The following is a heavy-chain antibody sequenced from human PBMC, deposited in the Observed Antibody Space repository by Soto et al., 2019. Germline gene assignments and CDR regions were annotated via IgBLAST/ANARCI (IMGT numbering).Heavy chain of an antibody. Sequence: QVQLVQSGAEVKKPGASVKVSCKASGYTFTSYGISWVRQAPGQGLEWMGWISAYNGNTNYAQKLQGRVTMTTDTPATTAYMELRSLRSDDTAVYYCARARSRVILECLLNNWFDPWGQGTLVTVSS. CDR1: GYTFTSYG. V-gene: IGHV1-18*04. D-gene: IGHD3-3*01. J-gene: IGHJ5*02. CDR3: ARARSRVILECLLNNWFDP. CDR2: ISAYNGNT.